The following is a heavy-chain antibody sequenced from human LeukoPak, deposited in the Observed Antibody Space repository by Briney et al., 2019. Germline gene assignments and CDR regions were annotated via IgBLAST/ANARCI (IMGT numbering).Heavy chain of an antibody. V-gene: IGHV4-4*02. D-gene: IGHD1-26*01. Sequence: SETLSLTCGVSGGSISSTNWLSWVRQPPGPGLVWIGEITISGVTNYKPSLKSRVTMSLDSSKNHLSLTLTSVTAADTAVYYCSRESGAFSPFGYWGQGTLVTVSS. J-gene: IGHJ4*02. CDR1: GGSISSTNW. CDR2: ITISGVT. CDR3: SRESGAFSPFGY.